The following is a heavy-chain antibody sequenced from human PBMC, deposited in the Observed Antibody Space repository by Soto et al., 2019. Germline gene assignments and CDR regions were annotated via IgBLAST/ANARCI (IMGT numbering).Heavy chain of an antibody. V-gene: IGHV3-23*01. Sequence: EVQLLESGGGLVQPGGSLRLSCAASGFTFSSYAMSWVRQAPGKGLEWVSAISGSGGSTYYADSVKGRFTISRDNSKNTLYLQMNSLRAEDTAVYYCATPFYGTDALRGAFDIWGQGTMVTVSS. CDR2: ISGSGGST. CDR1: GFTFSSYA. J-gene: IGHJ3*02. CDR3: ATPFYGTDALRGAFDI. D-gene: IGHD3-10*01.